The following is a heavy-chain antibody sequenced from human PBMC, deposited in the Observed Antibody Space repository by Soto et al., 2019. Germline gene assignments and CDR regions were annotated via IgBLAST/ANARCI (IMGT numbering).Heavy chain of an antibody. J-gene: IGHJ4*02. D-gene: IGHD6-19*01. V-gene: IGHV3-23*01. CDR3: AKGYSSGWYLPFDY. CDR1: GFTFSSYA. Sequence: GSLRLSCAASGFTFSSYAMNWVRQAPGKGLEWVSEISGSGGTTSHAHSVRGRFTISRDNSKNTLYLQMNSLRAEDTAVYYCAKGYSSGWYLPFDYWGQGSLVTVS. CDR2: ISGSGGTT.